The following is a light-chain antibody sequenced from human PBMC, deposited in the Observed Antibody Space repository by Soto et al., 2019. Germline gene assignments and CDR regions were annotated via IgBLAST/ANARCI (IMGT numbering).Light chain of an antibody. CDR1: SSDVGGYNY. V-gene: IGLV2-14*01. Sequence: QSALTQPASVSGSPGQSITISCTGTSSDVGGYNYVSWYQQHPGKAPKLMIYEVSNRPSGVSNRFSGSKSGNTASLTISGHQAEVEADYCCSSYTSSSTLVFGGGTKLTVL. CDR2: EVS. CDR3: SSYTSSSTLV. J-gene: IGLJ2*01.